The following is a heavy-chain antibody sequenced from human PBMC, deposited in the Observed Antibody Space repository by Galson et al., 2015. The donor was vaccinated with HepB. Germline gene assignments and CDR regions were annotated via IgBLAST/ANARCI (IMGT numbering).Heavy chain of an antibody. CDR2: IWYDGSNK. J-gene: IGHJ3*02. CDR3: ARDWAITMVRGVNLAFDI. CDR1: GFTFSSYG. V-gene: IGHV3-33*01. Sequence: SLRLSCAASGFTFSSYGMHWVRQAPGKGLEWVAVIWYDGSNKYYADSVKGRFTISRDNSKNTLYLQMNSLRAEDTAVYYCARDWAITMVRGVNLAFDIWGQGTMVTVSS. D-gene: IGHD3-10*01.